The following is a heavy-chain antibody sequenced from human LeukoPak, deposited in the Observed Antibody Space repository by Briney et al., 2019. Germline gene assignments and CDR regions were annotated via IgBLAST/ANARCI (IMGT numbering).Heavy chain of an antibody. J-gene: IGHJ4*02. CDR1: GGSISSLY. CDR2: INHSGST. CDR3: ASRGRRYSSSFRDY. Sequence: SETLSLTCTVSGGSISSLYWSWVRQPPGKGLEWIGEINHSGSTNYNPSLKSRVTISVDTSKNQFSLKLSSVTAADTAVYYCASRGRRYSSSFRDYWGQGTLVTVSS. V-gene: IGHV4-34*01. D-gene: IGHD6-13*01.